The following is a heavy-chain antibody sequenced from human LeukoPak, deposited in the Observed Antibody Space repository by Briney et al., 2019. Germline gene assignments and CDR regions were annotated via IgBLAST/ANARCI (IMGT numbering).Heavy chain of an antibody. CDR1: GFTFSGSP. CDR2: IRGKADNYAT. J-gene: IGHJ4*02. CDR3: ARARGSGSYYSYYFDY. D-gene: IGHD3-10*01. V-gene: IGHV3-73*01. Sequence: GGSLRLSCAASGFTFSGSPILWVRQASGKGLEWVGRIRGKADNYATAYAASVQGRCTISRDNSKNTLYLQMNSLRAEDTAVYYCARARGSGSYYSYYFDYWGQGTLVTVSS.